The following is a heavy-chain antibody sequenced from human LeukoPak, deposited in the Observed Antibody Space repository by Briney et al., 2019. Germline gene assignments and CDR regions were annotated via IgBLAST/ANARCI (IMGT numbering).Heavy chain of an antibody. V-gene: IGHV4-59*01. CDR3: ARVRRSRYSSGWYGFDY. CDR1: GGSISSYY. J-gene: IGHJ4*02. CDR2: MYYRGST. Sequence: SETLSLTCTVSGGSISSYYWSWIRQPPGKGLECIGYMYYRGSTNYNPSLKSRVTISGDTSKNQFSLKLSSVTAADTAVYYCARVRRSRYSSGWYGFDYWGQGTLVTVSS. D-gene: IGHD6-19*01.